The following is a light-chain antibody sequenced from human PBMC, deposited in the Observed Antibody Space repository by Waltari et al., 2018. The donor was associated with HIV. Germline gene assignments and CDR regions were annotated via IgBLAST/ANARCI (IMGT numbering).Light chain of an antibody. CDR3: SAWDDNLSAL. V-gene: IGLV1-44*01. J-gene: IGLJ2*01. CDR1: RSNIGSNS. Sequence: QSVLIQPPSASGTPGQRVTISCSGRRSNIGSNSVNWYQQFPGTAPKLLIYSNDRRPSGVPDRFSGSKSGTSASLVINGLHPEDEADYYCSAWDDNLSALFGGGTKLTVL. CDR2: SND.